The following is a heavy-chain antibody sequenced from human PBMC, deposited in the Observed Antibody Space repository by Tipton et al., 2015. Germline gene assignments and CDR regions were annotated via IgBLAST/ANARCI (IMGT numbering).Heavy chain of an antibody. J-gene: IGHJ6*02. V-gene: IGHV3-53*01. CDR2: ISTDGTT. Sequence: SLRLSCAASGFSVRSTYMTWVRQAPGKGLEGVSVISTDGTTFYADSVKGRFSISRDTSRNTLYLQMNNLRVEDTAVYYCATHVRGAKRIGLFSGTTYHYSAMEIWGQGTTVTVSS. CDR1: GFSVRSTY. CDR3: ATHVRGAKRIGLFSGTTYHYSAMEI. D-gene: IGHD1-26*01.